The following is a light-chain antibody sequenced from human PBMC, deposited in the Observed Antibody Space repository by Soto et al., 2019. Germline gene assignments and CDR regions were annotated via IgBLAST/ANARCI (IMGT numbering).Light chain of an antibody. CDR2: KAS. CDR3: QQYSSYRA. V-gene: IGKV1-5*03. Sequence: QMTQSPSTLSASVGDRVTITCRASQSIDTWLAWHQQKPGQVPKLLISKASSLESGVPLRFSGSGSGTEFTLTISSLHPDDSATYYCQQYSSYRAFGQGTKVDIK. CDR1: QSIDTW. J-gene: IGKJ1*01.